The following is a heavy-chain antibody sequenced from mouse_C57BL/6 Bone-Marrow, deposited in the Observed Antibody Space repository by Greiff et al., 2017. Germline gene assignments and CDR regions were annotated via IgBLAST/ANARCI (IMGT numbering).Heavy chain of an antibody. J-gene: IGHJ3*01. CDR1: GFTFSDYG. CDR2: ISSGSSTI. Sequence: EVQGVESGGGLVKPGGSLKLSCAASGFTFSDYGMHWVRQAPEKGLEWVAYISSGSSTIYYADTVKGRFTISRDNAKNTLFLQLTSLGSEDTAMYYCARPDYYGSSYGFAYWGQGTLVTVSA. CDR3: ARPDYYGSSYGFAY. D-gene: IGHD1-1*01. V-gene: IGHV5-17*01.